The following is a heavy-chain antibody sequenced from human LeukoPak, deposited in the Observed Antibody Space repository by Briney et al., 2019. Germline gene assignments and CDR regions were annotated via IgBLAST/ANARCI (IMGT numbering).Heavy chain of an antibody. CDR1: GFTFSSYP. V-gene: IGHV3-23*01. D-gene: IGHD4/OR15-4a*01. CDR2: ISASDGST. CDR3: AKELYGAYVGAY. J-gene: IGHJ4*02. Sequence: GGSPTLSCAASGFTFSSYPMSWARHAPGRGLEWVSTISASDGSTFYADSVQGRFTISRDNSKNTLYLQMNSLRAEDMAVYFCAKELYGAYVGAYWGQGTLVTVSS.